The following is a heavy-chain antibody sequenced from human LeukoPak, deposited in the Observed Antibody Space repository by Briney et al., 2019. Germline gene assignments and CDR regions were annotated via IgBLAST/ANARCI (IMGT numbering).Heavy chain of an antibody. CDR1: GGSISSTATF. CDR2: IYYSGST. V-gene: IGHV4-39*01. CDR3: ARHGSTDYFDY. D-gene: IGHD2-2*03. Sequence: ETLSLTCAVSGGSISSTATFWGWIRQPPGKGLEWIGRIYYSGSTFYNPSLKSRVTISVDTSKNQFSLRLSSVTAADTAVYYCARHGSTDYFDYWGQGTLVTVSS. J-gene: IGHJ4*02.